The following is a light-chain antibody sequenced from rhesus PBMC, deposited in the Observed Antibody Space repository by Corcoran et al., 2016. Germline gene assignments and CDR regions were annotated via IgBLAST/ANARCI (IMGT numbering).Light chain of an antibody. V-gene: IGKV1-22*01. J-gene: IGKJ3*01. CDR1: QRIRNW. CDR3: LQYSSSPFT. Sequence: DIQMTQSPSSLSASVGDTVTITCRASQRIRNWLDWYQQKTGKAPKLLIYKASSLQSGVPSRFSGRGSWTDFTLTISSLQPEDFASYYFLQYSSSPFTFGPGTKLDIK. CDR2: KAS.